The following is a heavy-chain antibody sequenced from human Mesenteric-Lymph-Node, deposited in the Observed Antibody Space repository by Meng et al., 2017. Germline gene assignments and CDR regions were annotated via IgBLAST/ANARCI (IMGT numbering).Heavy chain of an antibody. D-gene: IGHD2-15*01. Sequence: GSLRLSCAVSGYSISSGYYWGWIRQPPGKGLEWIGNIYHSGNTYYNPSLKSRVTISVDTSKNQFSLKLSSVTAADTAVYYCARGQGYCSGGRCYSYHYDMDVWGQGTTVTVSS. CDR3: ARGQGYCSGGRCYSYHYDMDV. CDR1: GYSISSGYY. J-gene: IGHJ6*02. V-gene: IGHV4-38-2*01. CDR2: IYHSGNT.